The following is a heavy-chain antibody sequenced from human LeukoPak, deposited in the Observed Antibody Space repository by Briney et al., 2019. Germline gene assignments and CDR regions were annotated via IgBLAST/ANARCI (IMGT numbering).Heavy chain of an antibody. D-gene: IGHD1-7*01. CDR3: AKAELCIIDPVWFDP. CDR2: ISDSGART. Sequence: GGSLRLSCAASGFTFSSYALSWVRQAPGKGLEWVSSISDSGARTYYTDSVKGRFTISRDNSKNTLSLQMNSLGAEDTVLYSGAKAELCIIDPVWFDPWGQGTLVTVSP. V-gene: IGHV3-23*01. J-gene: IGHJ5*02. CDR1: GFTFSSYA.